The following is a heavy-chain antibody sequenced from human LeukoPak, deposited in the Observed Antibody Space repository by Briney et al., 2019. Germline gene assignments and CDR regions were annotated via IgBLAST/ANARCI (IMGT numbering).Heavy chain of an antibody. CDR2: INHSGST. D-gene: IGHD2-2*02. CDR3: ARGRVVVVPAAIFSGWFDP. J-gene: IGHJ5*02. V-gene: IGHV4-34*01. CDR1: GGSFSGYY. Sequence: SGTLSLTCAVYGGSFSGYYWSWIRQPPGKGLEWIGEINHSGSTNYNPSLKSRVTISVDTSKNQFSLKLSSVTAADTAVYYCARGRVVVVPAAIFSGWFDPWGQGTLVTVSS.